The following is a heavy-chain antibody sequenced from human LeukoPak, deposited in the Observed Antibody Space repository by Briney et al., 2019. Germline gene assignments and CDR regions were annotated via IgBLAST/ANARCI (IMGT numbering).Heavy chain of an antibody. CDR2: FNHSGST. Sequence: PSETLSLTCAVYGGSFSGYYWSWIRQPPGKGLEWVGAFNHSGSTNYNPSLKSRVTISVDTSKNQFSLKLSSVTAADTAVYYCSMDSSGYYYTASDYWGQGTLVTVSS. CDR1: GGSFSGYY. J-gene: IGHJ4*02. V-gene: IGHV4-34*01. CDR3: SMDSSGYYYTASDY. D-gene: IGHD3-22*01.